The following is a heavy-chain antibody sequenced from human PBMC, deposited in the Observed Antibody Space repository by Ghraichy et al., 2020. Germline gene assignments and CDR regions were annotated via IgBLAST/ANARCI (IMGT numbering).Heavy chain of an antibody. V-gene: IGHV1-2*02. CDR1: GYTFTGYY. CDR2: INPNNGGT. D-gene: IGHD1-7*01. J-gene: IGHJ4*02. Sequence: ASVKVSCKASGYTFTGYYMQWVRQAPGQGLEWMGWINPNNGGTNYSPKFQGRVTMTRDTSISTAYMELSRLTSDDTAIYFCARERELNFDYWGQGTPVTVSP. CDR3: ARERELNFDY.